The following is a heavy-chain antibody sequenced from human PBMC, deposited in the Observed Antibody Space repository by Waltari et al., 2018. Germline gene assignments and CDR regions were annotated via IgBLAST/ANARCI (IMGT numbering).Heavy chain of an antibody. CDR2: INDSGST. CDR1: GASVSSGVHS. J-gene: IGHJ5*01. Sequence: QLQLQESGSGLVKPSQTLSLTCAVSGASVSSGVHSWSWIRRPPGRGLEWIGYINDSGSTYYNPTLKSRVTISIDSSRNQFSLKLTSVTAADTAVYYCARDPGGFDRRFDSWGQGILVTVSS. CDR3: ARDPGGFDRRFDS. V-gene: IGHV4-30-2*01. D-gene: IGHD3-16*01.